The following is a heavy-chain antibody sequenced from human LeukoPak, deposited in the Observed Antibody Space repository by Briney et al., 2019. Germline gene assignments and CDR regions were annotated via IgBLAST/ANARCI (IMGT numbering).Heavy chain of an antibody. Sequence: ASVKVSCKASGYTFTSYYMHLVRQAPGQGLEWMGIINPSGGSTSYAQRFQGRVTMTRDMSTSTVYMELSSLRSEDTAVYYCARESCSGGSCYADYYMDVWGKGTTVTVSS. CDR2: INPSGGST. CDR1: GYTFTSYY. CDR3: ARESCSGGSCYADYYMDV. J-gene: IGHJ6*03. V-gene: IGHV1-46*01. D-gene: IGHD2-15*01.